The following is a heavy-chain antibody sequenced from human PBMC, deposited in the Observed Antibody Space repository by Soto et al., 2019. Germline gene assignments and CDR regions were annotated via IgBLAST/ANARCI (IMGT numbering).Heavy chain of an antibody. J-gene: IGHJ6*02. CDR1: GGSISSYY. CDR2: IYYSGST. D-gene: IGHD3-10*01. V-gene: IGHV4-59*01. Sequence: ETLSLTCTVSGGSISSYYWSWIRQPPGKGLEWIGYIYYSGSTNYNPSLKSRVTISVDTSKNQFSLKLSSVTAADTAVYYCARETGYYGSGSYGYYYYYYGMDVWGQGTTVTVSS. CDR3: ARETGYYGSGSYGYYYYYYGMDV.